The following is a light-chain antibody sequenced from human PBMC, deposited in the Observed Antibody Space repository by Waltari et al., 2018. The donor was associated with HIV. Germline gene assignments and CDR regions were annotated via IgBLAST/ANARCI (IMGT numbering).Light chain of an antibody. CDR3: GTWDSSLSASV. CDR1: SSNIGNNY. V-gene: IGLV1-51*02. CDR2: EIN. Sequence: QSVLTQSPSVSAAPGQKVTISCSGSSSNIGNNYVSWYQQFPGTAPKLPIYEINNRPSGIPDRFSGSKSGTSATLGITGLQTGDEANYYCGTWDSSLSASVFGGGTELTVL. J-gene: IGLJ3*02.